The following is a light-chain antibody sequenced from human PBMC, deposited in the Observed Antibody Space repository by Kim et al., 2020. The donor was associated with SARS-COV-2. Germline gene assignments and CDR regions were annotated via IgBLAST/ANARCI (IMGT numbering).Light chain of an antibody. CDR2: STN. Sequence: GGTVTLTCGWSSGSVSTSYYPSWYQQTPGQAPRTLNYSTNTRSSGVPVRFSGSILGNEAALTITGAQADDEADYYCVLYMGSGIWVFGGGTQLTVL. V-gene: IGLV8-61*01. J-gene: IGLJ3*02. CDR1: SGSVSTSYY. CDR3: VLYMGSGIWV.